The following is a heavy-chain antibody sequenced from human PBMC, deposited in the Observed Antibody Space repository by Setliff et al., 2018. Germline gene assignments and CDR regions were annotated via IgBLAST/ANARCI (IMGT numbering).Heavy chain of an antibody. J-gene: IGHJ5*02. CDR3: ARSGDYGSGRLSP. CDR1: GGSISSGDHY. CDR2: IHASGST. V-gene: IGHV4-61*02. D-gene: IGHD3-10*01. Sequence: SETLSLTCTVSGGSISSGDHYWSWIRQPAGKGLEWIGRIHASGSTNYSPSLKSRVTISVDTSKNQFSLKLTSVTAADTAVYYCARSGDYGSGRLSPWGQGTLVTVSS.